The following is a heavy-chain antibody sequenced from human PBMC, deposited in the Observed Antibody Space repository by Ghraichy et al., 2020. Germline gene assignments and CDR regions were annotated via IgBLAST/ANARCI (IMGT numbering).Heavy chain of an antibody. CDR1: GYTFTSYD. Sequence: ASVKVSCKASGYTFTSYDINWVRQATGQGLEWMGWMSPNSGDTGYAEKFQGRVTMTRSTSTSTAYMELNSLQSDDTAVYYCARNTPYLGDMTFWGQGTLVSVSS. CDR3: ARNTPYLGDMTF. J-gene: IGHJ4*02. V-gene: IGHV1-8*01. CDR2: MSPNSGDT. D-gene: IGHD4-17*01.